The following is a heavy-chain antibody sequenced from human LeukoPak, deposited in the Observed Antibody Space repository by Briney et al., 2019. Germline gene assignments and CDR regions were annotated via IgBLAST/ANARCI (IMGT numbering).Heavy chain of an antibody. CDR2: IYYSGST. CDR3: ARLTQDSYGKSRRVFDY. CDR1: GGSISSSSYY. J-gene: IGHJ4*02. Sequence: PSETLSLTCTVSGGSISSSSYYWGWIRQPPGKGLEWIGSIYYSGSTYYNPSLKSRVTISVDTSKNQFSLKLSSVTAADTAVYYCARLTQDSYGKSRRVFDYWGQGTLVTVSS. D-gene: IGHD5-18*01. V-gene: IGHV4-39*07.